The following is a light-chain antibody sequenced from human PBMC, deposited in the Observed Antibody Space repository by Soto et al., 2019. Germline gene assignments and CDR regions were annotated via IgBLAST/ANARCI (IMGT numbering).Light chain of an antibody. V-gene: IGKV1-9*01. J-gene: IGKJ3*01. Sequence: DIQLTQSPSFLSASVGDRVTITCRASQDTRSYLAWYQQKPGKAPKLLIYVASTLESGVPSRFSGSGSGTEFTLTISSLQPEDFATYYCQQHNNYPLTFGPGTKVEIK. CDR1: QDTRSY. CDR3: QQHNNYPLT. CDR2: VAS.